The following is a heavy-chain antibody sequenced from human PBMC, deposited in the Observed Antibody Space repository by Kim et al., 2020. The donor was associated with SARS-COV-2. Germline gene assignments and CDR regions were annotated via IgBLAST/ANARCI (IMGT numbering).Heavy chain of an antibody. V-gene: IGHV4-4*02. CDR2: IYHSGST. J-gene: IGHJ6*02. D-gene: IGHD6-25*01. Sequence: SETLSLTCAVSGGSISSSNWWSWVRQPPGKGLEWIGEIYHSGSTNYNPSLKSRVTISVDKSKNQFSLKLSSVTAADTAVYYCARAVLGSYYYYGMDVWGQGTTVTVSS. CDR3: ARAVLGSYYYYGMDV. CDR1: GGSISSSNW.